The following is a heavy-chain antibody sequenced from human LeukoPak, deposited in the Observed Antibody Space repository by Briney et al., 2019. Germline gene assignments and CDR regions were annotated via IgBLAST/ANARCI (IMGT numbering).Heavy chain of an antibody. CDR1: GGSFSGYY. CDR2: INHSGST. V-gene: IGHV4-34*01. J-gene: IGHJ5*02. D-gene: IGHD5-18*01. Sequence: SSETLSLTCAVYGGSFSGYYWSWIRQPPGKGLEWIGEINHSGSTNYNPSLKSRVTISVDTSKNQFSLKLSSVTAADTAVHYCARVGRRGYRVNNWFDPWGQGTLVTVSS. CDR3: ARVGRRGYRVNNWFDP.